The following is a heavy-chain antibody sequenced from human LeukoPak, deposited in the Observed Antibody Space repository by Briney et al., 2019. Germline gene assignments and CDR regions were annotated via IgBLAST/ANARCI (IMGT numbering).Heavy chain of an antibody. CDR2: ISAYNGNT. CDR3: ARDQLAIAAAGNWFDP. Sequence: ASVKVSCKASGYTFTSYGISWVRQAPGQGLEWMGWISAYNGNTNYAQKLQGRVTMTTDTSTSTAYMELRSLRSDDTAVYYCARDQLAIAAAGNWFDPWGQGTLVTVSS. D-gene: IGHD6-13*01. J-gene: IGHJ5*02. CDR1: GYTFTSYG. V-gene: IGHV1-18*01.